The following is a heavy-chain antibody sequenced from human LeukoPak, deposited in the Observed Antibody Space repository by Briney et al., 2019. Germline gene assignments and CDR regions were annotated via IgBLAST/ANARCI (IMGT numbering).Heavy chain of an antibody. CDR2: IKQDGSEK. D-gene: IGHD3-22*01. CDR3: ARDKYYDRYFDS. Sequence: PGGSLRLSCVGSGFTFNNNWMSWVRQAPGKGLEWVANIKQDGSEKYYVDSVKGQFTIFRDNAKNSLSLQMNSLRVEDSGVYYCARDKYYDRYFDSWGQGTLVTVSS. J-gene: IGHJ4*02. V-gene: IGHV3-7*01. CDR1: GFTFNNNW.